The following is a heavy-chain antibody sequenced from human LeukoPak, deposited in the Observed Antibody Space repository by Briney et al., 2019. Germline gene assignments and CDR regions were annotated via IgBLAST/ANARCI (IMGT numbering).Heavy chain of an antibody. V-gene: IGHV3-53*01. D-gene: IGHD3-22*01. CDR1: GFTVSSVY. CDR3: ARGQPYYYDSSGYSVPHD. CDR2: IYSVGTT. J-gene: IGHJ4*02. Sequence: GGSLRLSCAASGFTVSSVYMSWVRQAPGKGLEWVSLIYSVGTTYYADSVKGRFIISRDDSKNTLYLQMNSLRAEDTAVYYCARGQPYYYDSSGYSVPHDWGQGTLVTVSS.